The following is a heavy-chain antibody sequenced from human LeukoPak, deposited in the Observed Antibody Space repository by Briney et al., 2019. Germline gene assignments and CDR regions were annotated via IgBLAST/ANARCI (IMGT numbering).Heavy chain of an antibody. V-gene: IGHV1-24*01. Sequence: ASVKVSCKVSGYTLTELSMHWVRQAPGKGLEWMGGFDPEDGETIYAQKLQGRVTMTEDTSTDTAYMELSSLRSEDTAVYYCATAGLWLHYFGYWGQGTLVTVSS. CDR3: ATAGLWLHYFGY. D-gene: IGHD5-18*01. CDR1: GYTLTELS. CDR2: FDPEDGET. J-gene: IGHJ4*02.